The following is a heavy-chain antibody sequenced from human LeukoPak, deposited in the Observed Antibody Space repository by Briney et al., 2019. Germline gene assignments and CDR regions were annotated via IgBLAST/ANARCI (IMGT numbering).Heavy chain of an antibody. V-gene: IGHV3-23*01. D-gene: IGHD3-3*01. CDR1: GFTFSSYA. J-gene: IGHJ4*02. CDR3: AKAAYDFWSGYGF. CDR2: ISDTGGST. Sequence: GGALRLSCAASGFTFSSYAMSWVRQAPGKGLEWGSAISDTGGSTYYADSVKGRVTISRENSKKTLYLQMNSLRAEDTAVYYCAKAAYDFWSGYGFWGQGTLVTVSS.